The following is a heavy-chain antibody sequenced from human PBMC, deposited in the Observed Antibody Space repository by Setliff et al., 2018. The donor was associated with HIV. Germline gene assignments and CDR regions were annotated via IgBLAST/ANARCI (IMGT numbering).Heavy chain of an antibody. CDR2: FYQSGNI. CDR1: GYSISSDYF. CDR3: ARGGRSWFQNFHGAFDV. J-gene: IGHJ3*01. Sequence: PSETLSLTCAVSGYSISSDYFWGWIRQSPGKGLEWIGSFYQSGNIYDNPSLKSRVTISVDTSKNQFSLRLTSVTAADTAVYYCARGGRSWFQNFHGAFDVWGQGTMVTVSS. D-gene: IGHD3-16*01. V-gene: IGHV4-38-2*01.